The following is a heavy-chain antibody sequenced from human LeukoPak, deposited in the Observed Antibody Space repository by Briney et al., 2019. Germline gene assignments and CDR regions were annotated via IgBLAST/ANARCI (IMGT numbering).Heavy chain of an antibody. D-gene: IGHD3-3*01. Sequence: SETLSHTCTVSGGSISSYYWRWIRQPPGKGLEWIGYIYYSGSTNYNPSLKSRVTISVDTSKNQFSLKLSSVTAADTAVYYCARGDDFWSGFPDYWGQGTLVTVSS. CDR1: GGSISSYY. CDR3: ARGDDFWSGFPDY. CDR2: IYYSGST. V-gene: IGHV4-59*01. J-gene: IGHJ4*02.